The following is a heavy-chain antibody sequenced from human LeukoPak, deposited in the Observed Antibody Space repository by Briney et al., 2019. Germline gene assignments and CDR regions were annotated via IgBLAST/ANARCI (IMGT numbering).Heavy chain of an antibody. D-gene: IGHD3-10*01. CDR3: ARQRRVMVRVWWFDP. CDR2: IYYSGST. V-gene: IGHV4-39*01. J-gene: IGHJ5*02. Sequence: RPSETLSLTCTVSGGSISSNNYYWGWIRQPPGKGLEWIGSIYYSGSTYYNPSLKSRVTISVDTSKNQFSLKLSSVTAADTAVYYCARQRRVMVRVWWFDPWGQGTLVTVSS. CDR1: GGSISSNNYY.